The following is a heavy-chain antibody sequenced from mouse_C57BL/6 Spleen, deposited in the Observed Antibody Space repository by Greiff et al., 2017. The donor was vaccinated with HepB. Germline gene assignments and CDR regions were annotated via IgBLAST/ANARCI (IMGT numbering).Heavy chain of an antibody. CDR3: ARGGTTVPYFDY. CDR1: GYAFSSSW. Sequence: VKLQESGPELVKPGASVKISCKASGYAFSSSWMNWVKQRPGKGLEWIGRIYPGDGDTNYNGKFKGKATLTADKSSSTAYMQLSSLTSEDSAVYFCARGGTTVPYFDYWGQGTTLTVSS. J-gene: IGHJ2*01. CDR2: IYPGDGDT. V-gene: IGHV1-82*01. D-gene: IGHD1-1*01.